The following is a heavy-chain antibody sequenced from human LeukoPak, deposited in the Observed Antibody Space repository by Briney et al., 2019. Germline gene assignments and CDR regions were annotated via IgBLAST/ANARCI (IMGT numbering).Heavy chain of an antibody. CDR2: INSDGSDT. J-gene: IGHJ4*02. Sequence: GGSLRLSCGASGFTFRNHWMHWVRQAPGKGLVWVARINSDGSDTSHADSVEGRFTISRDNAKDTLYLQMNSLRVEDTAVYYCARNNWGIDYWGQGTLVAVSS. CDR3: ARNNWGIDY. CDR1: GFTFRNHW. V-gene: IGHV3-74*01. D-gene: IGHD7-27*01.